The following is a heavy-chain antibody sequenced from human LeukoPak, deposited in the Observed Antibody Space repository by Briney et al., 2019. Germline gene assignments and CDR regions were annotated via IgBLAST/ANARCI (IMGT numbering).Heavy chain of an antibody. CDR3: ARNRDGYNSFDY. CDR2: IYYSGSS. CDR1: GGSINNGGYY. D-gene: IGHD5-24*01. J-gene: IGHJ4*02. V-gene: IGHV4-31*03. Sequence: SETLSLTCTVSGGSINNGGYYWSWIRQHPGKGLEWIGYIYYSGSSYYNPSLRSRVTISVDTSKNHFSLKLSSVTATDTAVYYCARNRDGYNSFDYWGQGTLVTVSS.